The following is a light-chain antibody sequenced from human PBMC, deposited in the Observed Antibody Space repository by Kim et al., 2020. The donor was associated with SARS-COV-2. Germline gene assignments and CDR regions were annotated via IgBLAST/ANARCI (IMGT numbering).Light chain of an antibody. J-gene: IGLJ3*02. CDR2: GNS. CDR1: SLNIGAAND. CDR3: QSYDSSLSGWV. Sequence: QRVPSTSMGDSLNIGAANDVHWDTQLPGTAPKILFFGNSNRPSGVPDRFSGSKSGTSASLAITGLQAEDEADYYCQSYDSSLSGWVFGGGTQLTVL. V-gene: IGLV1-40*01.